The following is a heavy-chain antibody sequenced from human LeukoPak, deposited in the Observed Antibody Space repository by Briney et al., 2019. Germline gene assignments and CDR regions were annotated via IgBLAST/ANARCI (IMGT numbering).Heavy chain of an antibody. CDR2: ISWNGGST. J-gene: IGHJ4*02. D-gene: IGHD6-19*01. CDR3: AMGDSSGWYFDY. CDR1: GSTFDDHG. V-gene: IGHV3-20*04. Sequence: GGSLGLSCAASGSTFDDHGMSWVRQVPGKGLEWVAGISWNGGSTGYGDSVRGRFTISKDNAKNSLFLQMNSLKGEDTALYYCAMGDSSGWYFDYWGQGTLVTVSS.